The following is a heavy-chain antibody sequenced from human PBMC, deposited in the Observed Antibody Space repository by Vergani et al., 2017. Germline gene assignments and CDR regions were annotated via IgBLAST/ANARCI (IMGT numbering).Heavy chain of an antibody. CDR3: ARRYSSSWLNDAFDI. V-gene: IGHV3-7*01. CDR1: GFIFSTYA. J-gene: IGHJ3*02. CDR2: IKQDGSEK. D-gene: IGHD6-13*01. Sequence: EVQLLESGGDLVQPGGSLRLSCTASGFIFSTYAMSWVRQAPGKGLEWVANIKQDGSEKYYVDSVKGRFTISRDNAKNSLYLQMNSLRAEDTAVYYCARRYSSSWLNDAFDIWGQGTMVTVSS.